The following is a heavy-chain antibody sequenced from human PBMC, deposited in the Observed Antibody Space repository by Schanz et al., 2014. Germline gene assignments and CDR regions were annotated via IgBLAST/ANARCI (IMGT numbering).Heavy chain of an antibody. D-gene: IGHD3-22*01. CDR1: GFTFSSYA. Sequence: EVQLAESGGGLVQPGGSLRLSCAASGFTFSSYAMSWVRQAPGKGLEWVSAISGTGGDDTYYADSVKGRFTISRDNSKNTLFLQMNSLRVEDSAIYYCAKDISDTSGKDDYWGQGTLVTVSS. CDR2: ISGTGGDDT. CDR3: AKDISDTSGKDDY. V-gene: IGHV3-23*04. J-gene: IGHJ4*02.